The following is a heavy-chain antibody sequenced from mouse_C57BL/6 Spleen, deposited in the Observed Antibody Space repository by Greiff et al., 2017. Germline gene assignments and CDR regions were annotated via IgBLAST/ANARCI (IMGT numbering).Heavy chain of an antibody. CDR1: GYTFTSYG. CDR2: IYPRSGNT. D-gene: IGHD1-1*01. V-gene: IGHV1-81*01. J-gene: IGHJ4*01. Sequence: QVQLKQSGAELARPGASVKLSCKASGYTFTSYGISWVKQRTGQGLEWIGEIYPRSGNTYYNEKFKGKATLTADKSSSTAYMELRSLTSEDSAVYFCARFTTVVEGDAMDYWGQGTSVTVSS. CDR3: ARFTTVVEGDAMDY.